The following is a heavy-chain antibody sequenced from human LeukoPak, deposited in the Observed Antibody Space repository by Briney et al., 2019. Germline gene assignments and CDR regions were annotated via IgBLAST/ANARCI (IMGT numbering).Heavy chain of an antibody. CDR3: ARDLSSTSNWELDY. J-gene: IGHJ4*02. CDR1: GYTFIHYF. CDR2: IYSNTGGT. V-gene: IGHV1-2*06. Sequence: AAVKVSCKASGYTFIHYFIHWVRQAPGQGLEWMGRIYSNTGGTEYTQKFQGRVTMTRDTSITTVYMELTGLTSDDTAVYYCARDLSSTSNWELDYWGQGTLVTVS. D-gene: IGHD7-27*01.